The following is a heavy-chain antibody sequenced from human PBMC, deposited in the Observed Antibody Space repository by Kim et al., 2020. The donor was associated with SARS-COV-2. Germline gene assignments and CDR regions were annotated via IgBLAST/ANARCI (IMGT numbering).Heavy chain of an antibody. CDR1: GFTFHDHA. Sequence: GGSLRLSCIASGFTFHDHAMHWVRQAPGKGLEWVSGIMWNTDGIGYADSVKGRFTTSIDNAKNSLYLQMNSLRPEDTALYYCTKDVLAGGADVWGQGTAVIVSS. CDR2: IMWNTDGI. V-gene: IGHV3-9*01. D-gene: IGHD3-3*02. J-gene: IGHJ6*02. CDR3: TKDVLAGGADV.